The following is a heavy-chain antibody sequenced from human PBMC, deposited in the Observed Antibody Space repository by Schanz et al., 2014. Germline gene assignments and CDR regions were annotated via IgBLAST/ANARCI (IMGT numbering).Heavy chain of an antibody. CDR1: GFTFSSYW. J-gene: IGHJ4*02. CDR2: ISGSGGST. Sequence: EVQLVESGGGLVQPGGSLRLSCAASGFTFSSYWMSWVRQAPGKGLEWVSAISGSGGSTYYADSVKGRFTISRDNSKNTLYLQMNSLRAEDTAVYYCARPRFDYGEVDYWGQGTLVTVSS. D-gene: IGHD4-17*01. CDR3: ARPRFDYGEVDY. V-gene: IGHV3-23*04.